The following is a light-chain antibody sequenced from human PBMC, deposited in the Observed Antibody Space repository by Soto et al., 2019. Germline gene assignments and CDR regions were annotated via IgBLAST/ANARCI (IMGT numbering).Light chain of an antibody. Sequence: EVALPQYPATLTVPPGERATHSCRASQSVSSYLAWYQQKPGQAPRLLIFGASNRATGIPDRFSGSGSGTDFTLTISRLEAEDFVVYYCQQYGRSPRTFGQGAKVDIK. V-gene: IGKV3-20*01. CDR2: GAS. CDR3: QQYGRSPRT. J-gene: IGKJ1*01. CDR1: QSVSSY.